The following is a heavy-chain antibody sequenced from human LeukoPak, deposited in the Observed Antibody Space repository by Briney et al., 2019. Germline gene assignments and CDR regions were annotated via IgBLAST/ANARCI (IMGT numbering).Heavy chain of an antibody. CDR1: GFTLSSYS. D-gene: IGHD3-10*01. J-gene: IGHJ4*02. Sequence: GGSLRLSCAASGFTLSSYSMNWVRQAPGKGLEWVSSISSSSSYIYYADSVKGRFTISRDNAKNSLYLQMNSLRAEDRAVYYCARDKSITMVRGVILNWGQGTLVTVSS. CDR2: ISSSSSYI. V-gene: IGHV3-21*01. CDR3: ARDKSITMVRGVILN.